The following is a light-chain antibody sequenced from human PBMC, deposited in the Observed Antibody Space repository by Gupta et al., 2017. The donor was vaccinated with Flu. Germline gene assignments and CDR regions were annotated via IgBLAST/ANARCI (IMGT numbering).Light chain of an antibody. J-gene: IGKJ4*01. CDR3: QQYNDWPPVT. V-gene: IGKV3-15*01. CDR2: GAS. Sequence: EIVMTQSPVTLSVSPGERATLSCRASQSVSRKLAWYQQKPGQAPRLLIYGASTRATGTPARFSGSGSGTEFTLTITSLQSEDFAIYYCQQYNDWPPVTCGGGTKVEIK. CDR1: QSVSRK.